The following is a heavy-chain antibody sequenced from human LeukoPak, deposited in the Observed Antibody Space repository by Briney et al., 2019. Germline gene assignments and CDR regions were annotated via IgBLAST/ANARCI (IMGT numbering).Heavy chain of an antibody. CDR3: ARQQLSYTAADY. D-gene: IGHD5-18*01. V-gene: IGHV1-69-2*01. CDR2: VDPEDGET. J-gene: IGHJ4*02. Sequence: ASVKVSCKVSGYTFTDYYMHWVQQAPGKGLEWMGLVDPEDGETIYAEKFQGRVTITADTSTDTAYMELSSLRSEDTAVYYCARQQLSYTAADYWGQGTLVTVSS. CDR1: GYTFTDYY.